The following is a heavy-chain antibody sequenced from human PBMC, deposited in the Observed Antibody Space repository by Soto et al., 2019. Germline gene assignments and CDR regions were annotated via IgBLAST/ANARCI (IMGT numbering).Heavy chain of an antibody. CDR2: IYPGDSDT. J-gene: IGHJ6*03. D-gene: IGHD3-10*01. CDR3: ARQGPGTMVRGDPTPTGPYYYYYMDV. V-gene: IGHV5-51*01. Sequence: EVQLVQSGAEVKKPGESLKISCKGSGYSFTSYWIGWVRQMPGKGLEWMGIIYPGDSDTRYSPSFQGQVTISADKSISTAYLQWSSLKASDTAMYYCARQGPGTMVRGDPTPTGPYYYYYMDVWGKGTTVTVSS. CDR1: GYSFTSYW.